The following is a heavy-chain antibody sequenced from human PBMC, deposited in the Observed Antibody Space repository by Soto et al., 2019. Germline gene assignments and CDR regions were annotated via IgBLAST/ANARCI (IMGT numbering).Heavy chain of an antibody. J-gene: IGHJ4*02. Sequence: DTLSLTCTVSGGSVSSGSHYWSWIRQPPGKGLEWIGYSFYSGSTNYNPSLKSRVTISVDTSKNQFSLRLSSVTAADTAVYYCARETGYSSGWYGDYLDYWGQGTLVTVSS. D-gene: IGHD6-19*01. CDR3: ARETGYSSGWYGDYLDY. CDR1: GGSVSSGSHY. CDR2: SFYSGST. V-gene: IGHV4-61*01.